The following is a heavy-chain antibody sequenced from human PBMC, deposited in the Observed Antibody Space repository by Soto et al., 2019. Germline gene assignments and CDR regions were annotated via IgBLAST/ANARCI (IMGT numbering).Heavy chain of an antibody. D-gene: IGHD4-17*01. CDR2: INHSGST. CDR1: GGSFSGYY. V-gene: IGHV4-34*01. Sequence: SETLSLTCAVYGGSFSGYYWSWIRQPPGKGLEWIGEINHSGSTNYNPSLKSRVIISVDTSKNQFSLKLSSVTAADTAVYYCATQSPDYAKRDFDYWGQGTLVTVSS. CDR3: ATQSPDYAKRDFDY. J-gene: IGHJ4*02.